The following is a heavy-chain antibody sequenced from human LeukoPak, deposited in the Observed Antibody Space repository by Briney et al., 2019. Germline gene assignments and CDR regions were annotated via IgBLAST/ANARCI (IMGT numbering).Heavy chain of an antibody. CDR1: GYTFTNYD. CDR3: ARKIHSQDMIVVVINAYDAFDM. CDR2: MNPNSGNT. J-gene: IGHJ3*02. Sequence: ASVKVSCKASGYTFTNYDINWVRQATGQGLEWMGWMNPNSGNTDYAQKFQGRVTMTRNTSTSTAYMELSSLRSEDTAVYYCARKIHSQDMIVVVINAYDAFDMWGQGTMVTVSS. D-gene: IGHD3-22*01. V-gene: IGHV1-8*01.